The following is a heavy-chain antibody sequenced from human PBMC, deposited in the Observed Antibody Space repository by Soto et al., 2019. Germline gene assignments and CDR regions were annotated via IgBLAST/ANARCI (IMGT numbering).Heavy chain of an antibody. Sequence: GGSLRLSWAASGCSFSSYGMNWVRQAPGKGLEWVSAVTANSGATYYADSVKGRFTISRDNSKNTLYLQMNSLRVEDTAVYYCARDLSSSWFYYYGMDVWGRGTTVTVSS. CDR3: ARDLSSSWFYYYGMDV. D-gene: IGHD6-13*01. CDR2: VTANSGAT. V-gene: IGHV3-NL1*01. CDR1: GCSFSSYG. J-gene: IGHJ6*02.